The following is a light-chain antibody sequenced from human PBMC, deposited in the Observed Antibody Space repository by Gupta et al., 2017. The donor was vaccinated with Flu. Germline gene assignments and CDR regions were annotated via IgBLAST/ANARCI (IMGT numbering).Light chain of an antibody. Sequence: QSVLPQPPSASGTPGQRVTITCSGSNSNSGSNYVYWYQQVPGTAPKLLIYSNNRRPSGVSDRFSGSKSGNSASLAISGLRSEDEADYYCSAWDDSLSGRWVFGGGTKLTVL. J-gene: IGLJ3*02. CDR3: SAWDDSLSGRWV. CDR1: NSNSGSNY. V-gene: IGLV1-47*01. CDR2: SNN.